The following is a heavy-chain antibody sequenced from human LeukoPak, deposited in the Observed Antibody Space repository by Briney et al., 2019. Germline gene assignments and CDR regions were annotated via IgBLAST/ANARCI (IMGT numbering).Heavy chain of an antibody. D-gene: IGHD2-2*01. CDR3: ARRRGATAALNWFDP. CDR2: INHSGST. CDR1: GGSFSGYY. V-gene: IGHV4-34*01. Sequence: PSETLSLTCAVYGGSFSGYYWSWIRQPPGKGLEWIGEINHSGSTNYNPSLKSRVTISVDTSKNQFSLKLSSVTAAATAVYYCARRRGATAALNWFDPWGQGTLVTVSS. J-gene: IGHJ5*02.